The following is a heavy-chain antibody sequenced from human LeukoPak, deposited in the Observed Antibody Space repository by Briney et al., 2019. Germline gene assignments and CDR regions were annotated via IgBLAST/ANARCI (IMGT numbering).Heavy chain of an antibody. CDR2: ISSRSSYI. V-gene: IGHV3-21*01. Sequence: PGGSLRLSCAASGFTFSSYRMNWVRQAPGKGLEWVSSISSRSSYIYYADSVKGRFTISRDNAKNPLYLQITSLIAEDTPVYYCARDSRLYNWNFRGVLPPPDYWGQGTLVTVSS. CDR3: ARDSRLYNWNFRGVLPPPDY. D-gene: IGHD1-7*01. CDR1: GFTFSSYR. J-gene: IGHJ4*02.